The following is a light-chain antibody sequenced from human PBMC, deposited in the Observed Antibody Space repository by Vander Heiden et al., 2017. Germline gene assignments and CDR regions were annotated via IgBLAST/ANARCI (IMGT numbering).Light chain of an antibody. CDR1: SGRIASNF. V-gene: IGLV6-57*01. CDR3: QSYDSSNRWV. CDR2: EDN. J-gene: IGLJ3*02. Sequence: NFMLTQPHSVSVSPGKSVTISCTRSSGRIASNFVQWYQQRPGSSPTTVIYEDNQRPSGVPDRFSGSIDSSSNSASLTISGLRTEDEADYYCQSYDSSNRWVFGGGTKLTVL.